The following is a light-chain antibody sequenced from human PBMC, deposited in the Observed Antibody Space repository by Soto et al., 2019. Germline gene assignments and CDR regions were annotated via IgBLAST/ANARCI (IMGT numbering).Light chain of an antibody. CDR1: SSDVGGYNY. CDR3: SSYGTSSTLV. J-gene: IGLJ2*01. Sequence: QSALTQPASVSGSPGQSITISCTGTSSDVGGYNYVSWYQQHPGKAPKLMIYEVSNRPSGVSNRFSGSKSGNTASLTISGLQAEDEADYYCSSYGTSSTLVFGGGTKVTVL. CDR2: EVS. V-gene: IGLV2-14*01.